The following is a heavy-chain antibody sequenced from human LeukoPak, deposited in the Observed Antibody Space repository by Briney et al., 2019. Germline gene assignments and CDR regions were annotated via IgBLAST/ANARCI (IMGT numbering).Heavy chain of an antibody. V-gene: IGHV4-4*07. CDR1: GGSIINYY. CDR2: IYITGSP. Sequence: SETLSLTCTVSGGSIINYYGSWLRQPAGTGREWVGRIYITGSPNYNPSLQSRLPMSVDTSKNQFSLRLSSVTAADTAVYYCARLKYYDSTGYSPGYYMDVWGKGITVTVSS. CDR3: ARLKYYDSTGYSPGYYMDV. J-gene: IGHJ6*03. D-gene: IGHD3-22*01.